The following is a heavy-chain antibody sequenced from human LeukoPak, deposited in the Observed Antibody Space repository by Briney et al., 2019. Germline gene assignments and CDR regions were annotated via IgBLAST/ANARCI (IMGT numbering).Heavy chain of an antibody. V-gene: IGHV1-8*03. Sequence: ASVKVSCKASGYTFTSYDINWVRQATGQGLEWMGLMNPNSGNRGYAQKFQGRVTITRNNSISTAYMELSSLRSEDTAVYYCARVDCSITSCYYYAVFAYWGQGTLVTVSS. CDR1: GYTFTSYD. J-gene: IGHJ4*02. CDR3: ARVDCSITSCYYYAVFAY. D-gene: IGHD2-2*01. CDR2: MNPNSGNR.